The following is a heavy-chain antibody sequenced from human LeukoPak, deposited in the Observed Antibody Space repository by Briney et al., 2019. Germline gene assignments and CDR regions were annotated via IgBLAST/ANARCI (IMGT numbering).Heavy chain of an antibody. J-gene: IGHJ6*02. Sequence: GGSLRLSCAASGFTFSSYWMGWVRQAPGKRLEWVASINHNGNVNYYVDSVKGRFTISRDNAKNSLYLQMSNLRAEDTAVYFCARGGGLDVWGQGATVTVSS. CDR3: ARGGGLDV. V-gene: IGHV3-7*03. CDR2: INHNGNVN. CDR1: GFTFSSYW. D-gene: IGHD3-16*01.